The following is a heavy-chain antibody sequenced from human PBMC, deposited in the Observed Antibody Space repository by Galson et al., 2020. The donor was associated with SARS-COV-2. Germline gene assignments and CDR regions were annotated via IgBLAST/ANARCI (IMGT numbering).Heavy chain of an antibody. CDR3: AKPSGHYYGMDV. CDR1: GFTFDDYA. V-gene: IGHV3-9*01. CDR2: ISWNSGSI. Sequence: PGGSLRLSCAASGFTFDDYAMHWVRQAPGKGLEWVSGISWNSGSIGYADSVKGRFTISRDNAKNSLYLQMNSLRAEDTALYYCAKPSGHYYGMDVWGQGTTVTVSS. J-gene: IGHJ6*02.